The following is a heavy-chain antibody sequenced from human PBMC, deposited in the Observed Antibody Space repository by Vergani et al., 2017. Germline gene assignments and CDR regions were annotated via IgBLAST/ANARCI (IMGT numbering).Heavy chain of an antibody. CDR2: INPSGGHT. J-gene: IGHJ4*02. V-gene: IGHV1-46*03. CDR3: AIGEYGILTGYRY. CDR1: GYTFSNYY. Sequence: QVQVVQFGAEVKKSGASVKVPCKTSGYTFSNYYMHWVRQATGQGLEWMGIINPSGGHTNYAQKFQGRVTMARDTSTSTVYMELSSLRSEDTAIYYCAIGEYGILTGYRYWGQGTLVTGSA. D-gene: IGHD3-9*01.